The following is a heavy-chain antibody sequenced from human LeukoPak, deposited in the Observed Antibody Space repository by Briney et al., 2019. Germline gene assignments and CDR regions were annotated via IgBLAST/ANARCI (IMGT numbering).Heavy chain of an antibody. CDR1: GFTFSSYW. CDR3: ASNPRVVVIAKSY. V-gene: IGHV3-74*01. CDR2: INTDGSST. J-gene: IGHJ4*02. D-gene: IGHD2-21*01. Sequence: GGSLRLSCAASGFTFSSYWMHWVRQAPGKGLVWVSRINTDGSSTSYADSVKGRFTISRDNAKNTLYLQMNSLRAEDTAVYYCASNPRVVVIAKSYWGQGTLVTVSS.